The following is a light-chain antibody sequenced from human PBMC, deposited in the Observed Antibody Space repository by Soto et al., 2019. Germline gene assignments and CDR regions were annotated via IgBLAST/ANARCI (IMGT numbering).Light chain of an antibody. Sequence: EVVMTQSPLSLPVTLGQPASISCRSSQSLAYIDGNTYLTWFHQRPGQSPRRLIYYVSNRDSGVPDIFSGSGSGTDFTLKISRVEAEDAGISYCMQSTHWPPYTFGQGTKLEIK. CDR1: QSLAYIDGNTY. CDR3: MQSTHWPPYT. J-gene: IGKJ2*01. CDR2: YVS. V-gene: IGKV2-30*01.